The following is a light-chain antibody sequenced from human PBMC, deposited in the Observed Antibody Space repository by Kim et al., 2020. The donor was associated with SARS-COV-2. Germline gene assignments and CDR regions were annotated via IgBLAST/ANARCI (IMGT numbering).Light chain of an antibody. Sequence: DVQMTQSPSSLSASIGDRVTITCQASQDINDYLDWYQQKPGKVPKLLIYDVSRLETGVPARFSGSGSGTDFTLTISSLQPEDIATYYCHQYDKFPRTFGQGTKVDI. J-gene: IGKJ1*01. CDR3: HQYDKFPRT. V-gene: IGKV1-33*01. CDR2: DVS. CDR1: QDINDY.